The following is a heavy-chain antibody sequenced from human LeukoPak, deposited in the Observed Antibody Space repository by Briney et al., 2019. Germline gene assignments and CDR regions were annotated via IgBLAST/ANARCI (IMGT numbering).Heavy chain of an antibody. V-gene: IGHV1-8*01. Sequence: ASVTVSCKASGYTFINNDINWVRQASGQGLEWMGWMNSKSGNTGYAQKFQGRVTMTRNTSISTAYMELTSLRSEGTAVYYCARGRVNSGWYVDYWGQGTLVAVSS. CDR1: GYTFINND. D-gene: IGHD6-19*01. CDR3: ARGRVNSGWYVDY. J-gene: IGHJ4*02. CDR2: MNSKSGNT.